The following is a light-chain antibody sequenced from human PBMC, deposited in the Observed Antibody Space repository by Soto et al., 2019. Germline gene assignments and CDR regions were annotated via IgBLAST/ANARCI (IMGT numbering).Light chain of an antibody. Sequence: IVLPQSPXTLSLSPVERATLSCRAIRIVSSTYLAWYQQKPGQAPILLIYGASRRATGTPDTLSGSGSGPDFPITISTLEPEDFAVYYCQQYGSSPLTFGGGTKVAIK. CDR2: GAS. V-gene: IGKV3-20*01. CDR3: QQYGSSPLT. CDR1: RIVSSTY. J-gene: IGKJ4*01.